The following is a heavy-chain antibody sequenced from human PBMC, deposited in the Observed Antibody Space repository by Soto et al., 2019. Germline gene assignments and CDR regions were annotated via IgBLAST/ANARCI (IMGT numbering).Heavy chain of an antibody. Sequence: GGSLRLSCAASGFTFSSYAMSWVRQAPGKGLEWVSAISGSGGSTYYADSVKGRFTISRDNSKNTLYLQMNSLRAEDTAVYYCAKSYGRVDIVVVPAVKPYYFDYWGQGTLVTVSS. D-gene: IGHD2-2*01. CDR1: GFTFSSYA. J-gene: IGHJ4*02. CDR3: AKSYGRVDIVVVPAVKPYYFDY. V-gene: IGHV3-23*01. CDR2: ISGSGGST.